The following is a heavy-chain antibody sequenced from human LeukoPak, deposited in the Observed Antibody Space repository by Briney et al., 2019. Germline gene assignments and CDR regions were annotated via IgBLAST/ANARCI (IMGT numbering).Heavy chain of an antibody. CDR3: ARGDFGETNTAFDV. J-gene: IGHJ3*01. V-gene: IGHV1-8*03. CDR1: GYTFPDYD. CDR2: INPNSAST. Sequence: ASVKVSCKTSGYTFPDYDAHWVRQAPGQGLEWMGWINPNSASTNYAQRLQGRVTFTRDTSLSIAYMELTNLTSEDAAVYFCARGDFGETNTAFDVWGQGTLVAVSS. D-gene: IGHD4-17*01.